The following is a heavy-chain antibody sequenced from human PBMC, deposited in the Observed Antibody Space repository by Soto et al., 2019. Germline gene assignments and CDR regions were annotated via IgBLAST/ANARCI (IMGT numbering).Heavy chain of an antibody. J-gene: IGHJ6*02. CDR1: GFKFDDVA. V-gene: IGHV3-9*01. Sequence: GGSLRLSCAASGFKFDDVAMHWVRQAPGKGLEWVSGISWNSGFIGYADSVRGRFTISRDNAKNCLYLQMSSLRAEDTALYYCVKDIRSGGNYYWYGMDVWGQGTTVTVSS. CDR2: ISWNSGFI. D-gene: IGHD1-1*01. CDR3: VKDIRSGGNYYWYGMDV.